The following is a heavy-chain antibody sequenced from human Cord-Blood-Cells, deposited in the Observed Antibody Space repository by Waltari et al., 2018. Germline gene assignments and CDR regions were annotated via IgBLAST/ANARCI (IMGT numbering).Heavy chain of an antibody. Sequence: EVQLVQSGAEVKKPGESLKISCKGSGYSFSSYWIGWVRQMPGKGLEWMGIIYPGDSDTRYSPSFQGQVTISADKSIRTAYLQWSSLKASDTAMYYCARHEDSGSYSNWFDPWGQGTLVTVSS. D-gene: IGHD1-26*01. V-gene: IGHV5-51*01. CDR2: IYPGDSDT. CDR3: ARHEDSGSYSNWFDP. CDR1: GYSFSSYW. J-gene: IGHJ5*02.